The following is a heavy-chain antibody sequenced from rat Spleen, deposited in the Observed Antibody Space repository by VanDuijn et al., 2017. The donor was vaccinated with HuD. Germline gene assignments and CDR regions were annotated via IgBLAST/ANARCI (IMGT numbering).Heavy chain of an antibody. CDR3: ARRADAGYFDY. CDR1: GFTFSDYY. V-gene: IGHV5-29*01. Sequence: EVQLEESDGGLVQPGRSLKLSCAASGFTFSDYYMAWVRQAPTKGLEWVATISYDGSSTYYRDSVKGRFTISRDNAKSTLYLQMNSLRSEDTATYYCARRADAGYFDYWGQGVMVTVSS. J-gene: IGHJ2*01. CDR2: ISYDGSST. D-gene: IGHD1-12*01.